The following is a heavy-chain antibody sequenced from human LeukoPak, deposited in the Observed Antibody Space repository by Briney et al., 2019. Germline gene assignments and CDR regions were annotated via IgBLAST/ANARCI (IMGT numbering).Heavy chain of an antibody. J-gene: IGHJ4*02. CDR2: ISKSDGST. V-gene: IGHV3-23*01. D-gene: IGHD2-21*01. Sequence: GGSLRLSCAASGFTFSSYAMTWVRQAPGKGLAWVSSISKSDGSTYYADSVKGRFTISRDNSKNTVYLHMDSLRVEDTAIYYCARGALIPDFRGQGTLVTDSS. CDR1: GFTFSSYA. CDR3: ARGALIPDF.